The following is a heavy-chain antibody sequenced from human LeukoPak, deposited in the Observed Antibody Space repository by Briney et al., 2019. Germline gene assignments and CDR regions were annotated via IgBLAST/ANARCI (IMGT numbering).Heavy chain of an antibody. CDR2: INPSGGST. Sequence: ASVKVSCKASGYTFTSYYMHWVRQAPGQGLEWMGIINPSGGSTSYAQKFQGRVTMTRDMSTSTVYMELSSLRSEDTAVYYCAVSSSWYHYYYYMDVWGKGTTVTISS. V-gene: IGHV1-46*01. D-gene: IGHD6-13*01. CDR3: AVSSSWYHYYYYMDV. J-gene: IGHJ6*03. CDR1: GYTFTSYY.